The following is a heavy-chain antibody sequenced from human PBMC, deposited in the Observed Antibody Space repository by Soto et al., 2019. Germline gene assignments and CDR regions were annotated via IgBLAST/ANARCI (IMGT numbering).Heavy chain of an antibody. D-gene: IGHD5-18*01. CDR3: ARGIQLWSNYYYYGMDV. CDR1: GYSDTSYD. J-gene: IGHJ6*02. CDR2: MNPNSGNT. V-gene: IGHV1-8*01. Sequence: ASVKIYCETSGYSDTSYDTNWVGQATGQGLEWMGWMNPNSGNTGYAQKFQGRVTMTRNTSISTAYMELSSLRSEDTAVYYCARGIQLWSNYYYYGMDVWGQGTTVTVSS.